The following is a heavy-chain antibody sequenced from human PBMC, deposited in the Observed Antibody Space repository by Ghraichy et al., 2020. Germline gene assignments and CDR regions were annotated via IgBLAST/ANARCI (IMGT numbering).Heavy chain of an antibody. CDR3: ARGQEYSSSSLDY. J-gene: IGHJ4*02. V-gene: IGHV3-48*03. CDR2: ISSSGSTI. D-gene: IGHD6-6*01. Sequence: GGSLRLSCAASGFTFSSYEMNWVRQAPGKGLEWVSYISSSGSTIYYADSVKGRFTISRDNAKNSLYLQMNSLRAEDTAVYYCARGQEYSSSSLDYWGQGTLVTVSS. CDR1: GFTFSSYE.